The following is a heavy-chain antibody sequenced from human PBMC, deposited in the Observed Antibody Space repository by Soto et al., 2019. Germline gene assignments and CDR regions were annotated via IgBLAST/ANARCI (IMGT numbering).Heavy chain of an antibody. J-gene: IGHJ6*03. CDR3: AKDGVGELYPGHYYYYMDV. CDR1: GFTFSSYA. D-gene: IGHD3-10*01. CDR2: ISGSGGST. V-gene: IGHV3-23*01. Sequence: GGSLRLSCAASGFTFSSYAMSWVRQAPGKGLEWVSAISGSGGSTYYADSVKGRFTISRDNSKNTLYLQMNSLRAEDTAVYYCAKDGVGELYPGHYYYYMDVWGKGTTVTVSS.